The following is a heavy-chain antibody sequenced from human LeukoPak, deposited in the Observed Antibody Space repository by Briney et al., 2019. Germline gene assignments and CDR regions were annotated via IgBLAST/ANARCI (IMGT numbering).Heavy chain of an antibody. CDR1: GFTFSTYG. V-gene: IGHV3-21*01. CDR2: ISSSSSYI. D-gene: IGHD1-26*01. CDR3: AGALPRIVLTDAIDI. Sequence: PGGSLRLSCVASGFTFSTYGMSWVRQAPGKGLEWVSSISSSSSYIYYADSVKGRFTISRDNAKNSLYLQVNSLRVEDTAVYYCAGALPRIVLTDAIDIWGQGTLVTVSS. J-gene: IGHJ3*02.